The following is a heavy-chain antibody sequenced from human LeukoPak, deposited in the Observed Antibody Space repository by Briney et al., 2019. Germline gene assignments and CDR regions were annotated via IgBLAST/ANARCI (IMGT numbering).Heavy chain of an antibody. J-gene: IGHJ4*02. CDR2: IFHDGVT. V-gene: IGHV4-59*02. Sequence: SETLSLTCAVSGASVGGNHWSWIRQSPEKGLEWIGNIFHDGVTDYNPSFKSRVTMLPDTSKNQFSLRLTSVTAADTAVYYCARHSSLRYFDWSTPFPDYWGQGTLVTVSS. D-gene: IGHD3-9*01. CDR1: GASVGGNH. CDR3: ARHSSLRYFDWSTPFPDY.